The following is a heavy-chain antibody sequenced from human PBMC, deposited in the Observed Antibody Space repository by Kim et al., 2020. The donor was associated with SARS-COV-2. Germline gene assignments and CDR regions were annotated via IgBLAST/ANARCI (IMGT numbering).Heavy chain of an antibody. CDR3: ARGYYGSGSYYYYGMDV. D-gene: IGHD3-10*01. V-gene: IGHV1-69*01. Sequence: FQGRVTITADESTSTAYIELSSLRSEDTAVYYCARGYYGSGSYYYYGMDVWGQGTTVTVSS. J-gene: IGHJ6*02.